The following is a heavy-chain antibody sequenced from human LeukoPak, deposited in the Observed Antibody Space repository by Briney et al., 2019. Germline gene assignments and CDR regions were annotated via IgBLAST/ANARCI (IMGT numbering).Heavy chain of an antibody. D-gene: IGHD3-22*01. Sequence: ASVKVSCKASGYAFTGYYMHWVRQAPGQGLEWMGRINPNSGGTNYAQKFQGRVTMTRDTSISTAYMELSRLRSDDTAVYYCARVSPKGYYDSSGYYTYWGQGTLVTVSS. CDR3: ARVSPKGYYDSSGYYTY. J-gene: IGHJ4*02. CDR1: GYAFTGYY. V-gene: IGHV1-2*06. CDR2: INPNSGGT.